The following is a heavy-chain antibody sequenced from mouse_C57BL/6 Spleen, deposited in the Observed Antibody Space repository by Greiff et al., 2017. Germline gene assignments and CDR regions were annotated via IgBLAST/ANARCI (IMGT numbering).Heavy chain of an antibody. J-gene: IGHJ1*03. V-gene: IGHV8-12*01. CDR2: IYWADDK. CDR1: GFSLSTSGMG. D-gene: IGHD1-1*01. Sequence: QVTLKESGPGILQSSQTLSLTCSFSGFSLSTSGMGVSWIRQPSGKGLEWLAHIYWADDKRYNPSLKSRLTSSKDTARNQVLLKITRVDTADTATYYCASITTETLYFDVWGTGTTVTVAS. CDR3: ASITTETLYFDV.